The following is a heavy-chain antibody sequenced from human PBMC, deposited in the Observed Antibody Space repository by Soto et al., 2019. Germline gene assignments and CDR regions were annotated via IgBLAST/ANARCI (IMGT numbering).Heavy chain of an antibody. CDR2: IYYSGST. Sequence: SETLSLTCTVSGGSTSSYYWSWIRQPPGKGLEWIGYIYYSGSTNYNPSLKSRVTISVDTSKNQFSLKLSSVTAADTAVYYCARGKDFWSGAFFDYWGQGTLVTVSS. D-gene: IGHD3-3*01. CDR3: ARGKDFWSGAFFDY. V-gene: IGHV4-59*01. CDR1: GGSTSSYY. J-gene: IGHJ4*02.